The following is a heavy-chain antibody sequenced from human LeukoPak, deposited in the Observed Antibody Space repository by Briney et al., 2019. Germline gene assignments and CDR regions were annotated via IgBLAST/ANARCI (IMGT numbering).Heavy chain of an antibody. D-gene: IGHD5-12*01. CDR2: MNPKSGNS. Sequence: ASVKVSCKASAYTFTTYDINWVRQAPGQGLEWMGWMNPKSGNSGFAQKFQRRVTMTWRTSVSTAYMELDSLTSEDTAVYYCGRSAGYGPLDNWGQGTLVTVSS. CDR1: AYTFTTYD. J-gene: IGHJ4*02. V-gene: IGHV1-8*01. CDR3: GRSAGYGPLDN.